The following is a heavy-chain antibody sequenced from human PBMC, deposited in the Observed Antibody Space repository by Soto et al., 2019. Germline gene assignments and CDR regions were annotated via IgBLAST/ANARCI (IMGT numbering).Heavy chain of an antibody. CDR3: ARHPYPKVVPAANYYYYYYMDV. V-gene: IGHV5-51*01. CDR2: IYPGDSDT. CDR1: GYRFTSYW. D-gene: IGHD2-2*01. Sequence: PGESLKISCQGSGYRFTSYWIGWVRQMPGKGLEWMGIIYPGDSDTRYSPSFQGQVTISADKSISTAYLQWSSLKASDTAMYYCARHPYPKVVPAANYYYYYYMDVWGKGTTVTVSS. J-gene: IGHJ6*03.